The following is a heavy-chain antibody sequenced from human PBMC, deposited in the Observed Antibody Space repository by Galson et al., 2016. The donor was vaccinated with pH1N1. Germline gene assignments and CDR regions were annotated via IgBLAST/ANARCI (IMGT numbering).Heavy chain of an antibody. CDR3: ARIRYGDYSHYFDC. J-gene: IGHJ4*02. CDR1: GFSLSTSGMC. V-gene: IGHV2-70*01. CDR2: IDWDDNK. D-gene: IGHD4-17*01. Sequence: PALVKPTQTLTLTCTFSGFSLSTSGMCVSWIRQPPGKALEWLALIDWDDNKYYSTSLKTRLTISKDTSKNHVVLTMTNLDPVDTATYYCARIRYGDYSHYFDCWGQGTLVTVSS.